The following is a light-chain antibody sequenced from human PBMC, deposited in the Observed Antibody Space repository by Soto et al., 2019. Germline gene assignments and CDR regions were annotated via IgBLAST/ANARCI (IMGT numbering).Light chain of an antibody. CDR1: RSISSY. J-gene: IGKJ4*01. V-gene: IGKV3-11*01. CDR3: QHRSNWPPT. Sequence: DIVLTQSPATLSLSPGERATLSCRAGRSISSYLAWYQHKPGQAPRLLIYDASNRATGIPARFSGSGSGTDFTLTISSLEPEDFAVYYCQHRSNWPPTFGGGTREEIK. CDR2: DAS.